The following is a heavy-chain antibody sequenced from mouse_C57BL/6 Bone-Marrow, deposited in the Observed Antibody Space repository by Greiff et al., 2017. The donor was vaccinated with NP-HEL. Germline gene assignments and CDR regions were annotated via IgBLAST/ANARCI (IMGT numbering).Heavy chain of an antibody. Sequence: EVKLQESGPVLVKPGASVKMSCKASGYTFTDYYMNWVKQSHGKSLEWIGVINPYNGGTSYNQKFKGKATLTVDKSSSTAYMELNSLTSEDSAVYYCARLGRRWFAYWGQGTLVTVSA. J-gene: IGHJ3*01. CDR2: INPYNGGT. CDR1: GYTFTDYY. D-gene: IGHD3-1*01. CDR3: ARLGRRWFAY. V-gene: IGHV1-19*01.